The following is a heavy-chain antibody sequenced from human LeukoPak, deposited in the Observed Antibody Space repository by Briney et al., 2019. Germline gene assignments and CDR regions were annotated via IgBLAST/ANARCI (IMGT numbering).Heavy chain of an antibody. CDR3: ASYYDSTGTFDY. CDR2: IYYTGST. CDR1: GGSISTYY. J-gene: IGHJ4*02. D-gene: IGHD3-22*01. V-gene: IGHV4-59*01. Sequence: PSETLSLTCTVSGGSISTYYWSWIRQPPGKGLEWIGYIYYTGSTNYNPSLKSRVTISVDTSKNQLSLRLSSVTAADTAVYYCASYYDSTGTFDYWGQGTLVTVSS.